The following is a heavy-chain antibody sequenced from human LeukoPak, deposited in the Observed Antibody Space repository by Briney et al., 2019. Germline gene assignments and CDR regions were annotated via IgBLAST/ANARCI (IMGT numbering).Heavy chain of an antibody. Sequence: SLKVSCKASGGTFSSYAISWVRQAPGQGLEWMGGIIPIFGTANYAQKFQGRVTITADESTSTAYMELSSLRSEDTAVYYCATHSSGYDYYYYMDVWGKGTTVTISS. J-gene: IGHJ6*03. CDR3: ATHSSGYDYYYYMDV. CDR2: IIPIFGTA. D-gene: IGHD5-12*01. CDR1: GGTFSSYA. V-gene: IGHV1-69*13.